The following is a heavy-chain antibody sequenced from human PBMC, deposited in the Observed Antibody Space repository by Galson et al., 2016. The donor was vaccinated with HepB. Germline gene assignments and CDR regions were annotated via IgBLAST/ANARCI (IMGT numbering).Heavy chain of an antibody. CDR2: IKEDGTEK. Sequence: SLRLSCAASGITFTNYWMTWVRQAPGKGLEWVANIKEDGTEKCYADSVKGRFTISRDNARNSLYLQMNSLRAEDTGIYYCAREGLADGSYFDYWGRGTLVTVS. CDR3: AREGLADGSYFDY. V-gene: IGHV3-7*01. D-gene: IGHD5-24*01. CDR1: GITFTNYW. J-gene: IGHJ4*02.